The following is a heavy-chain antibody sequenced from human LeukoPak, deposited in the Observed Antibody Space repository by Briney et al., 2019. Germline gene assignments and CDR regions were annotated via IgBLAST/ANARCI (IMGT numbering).Heavy chain of an antibody. V-gene: IGHV3-23*01. J-gene: IGHJ4*02. CDR1: GFTFSSYA. CDR2: ISGSGGST. D-gene: IGHD6-19*01. CDR3: AKDQDSGWYGADY. Sequence: GRSLRLSCAASGFTFSSYAMSWVRQAPGKGLEWVSAISGSGGSTYYADSVKGRFTISRDNSKNTLYLQMNSLRAEDTAVYYCAKDQDSGWYGADYWGQGTLVTVSS.